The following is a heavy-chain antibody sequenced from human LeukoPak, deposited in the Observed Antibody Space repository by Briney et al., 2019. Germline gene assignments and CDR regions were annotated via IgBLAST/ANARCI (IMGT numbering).Heavy chain of an antibody. Sequence: GGPLRLSCAASGFTFSSYAMSWVRQAPGKGLEWVSGISGGGGSTFYADSVKGRFTISRDNSKNTLYLQMNSLRAEDTAVYYCAKSQYCSSTSCYGPFDPWGQGTLVTVSS. D-gene: IGHD2-2*01. CDR3: AKSQYCSSTSCYGPFDP. CDR2: ISGGGGST. CDR1: GFTFSSYA. V-gene: IGHV3-23*01. J-gene: IGHJ5*02.